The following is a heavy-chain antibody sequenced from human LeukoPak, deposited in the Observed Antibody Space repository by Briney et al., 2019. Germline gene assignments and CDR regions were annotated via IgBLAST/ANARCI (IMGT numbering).Heavy chain of an antibody. CDR3: ARDHCSSTSCRLNWFDP. V-gene: IGHV3-21*01. CDR2: ISSSSSYI. J-gene: IGHJ5*02. D-gene: IGHD2-2*01. Sequence: GGSLRLSCAASGFTLSSYSMNWVRQAPGKGLEWVSSISSSSSYIYYADSVKGRFTISRDNAKNSLYLQMNSLRAEDTAVYYCARDHCSSTSCRLNWFDPWGQGTLVTVSS. CDR1: GFTLSSYS.